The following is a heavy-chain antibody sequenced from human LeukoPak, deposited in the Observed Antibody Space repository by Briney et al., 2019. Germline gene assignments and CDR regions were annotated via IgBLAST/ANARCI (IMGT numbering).Heavy chain of an antibody. CDR1: GGTFSSYA. CDR2: IIPIYGTA. D-gene: IGHD1-26*01. Sequence: SVKVSCKASGGTFSSYAISWVRQAPGQGLEWMGGIIPIYGTANYAQKFQGRVTITTDESTSTAYMELSSLRSEDTAVYYCARDGVGATTRYNWFDPWGQGTLVTVSS. CDR3: ARDGVGATTRYNWFDP. V-gene: IGHV1-69*05. J-gene: IGHJ5*02.